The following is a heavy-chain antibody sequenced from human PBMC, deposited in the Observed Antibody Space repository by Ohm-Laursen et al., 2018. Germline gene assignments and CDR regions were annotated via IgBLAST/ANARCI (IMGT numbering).Heavy chain of an antibody. CDR3: ARGHYDMNL. CDR1: GLAFSNSW. J-gene: IGHJ6*02. V-gene: IGHV3-7*01. CDR2: INQDGSEK. Sequence: SLRLSCAASGLAFSNSWLTWVRQAPGKGLEWVAHINQDGSEKNYGDSVKGRFTISRGNAKNSLYLQMNSLRVEDTAVFYCARGHYDMNLWGQGTTVTVSS.